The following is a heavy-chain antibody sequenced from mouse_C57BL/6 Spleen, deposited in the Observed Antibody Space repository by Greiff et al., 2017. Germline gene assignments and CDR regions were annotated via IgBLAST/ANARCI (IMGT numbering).Heavy chain of an antibody. Sequence: EVQLQQSVAELVRPGASVKLSCTASGFNIKNTYMHWVKQRPEQGLEWIGRIDPASGSTKYAAKFKGKATLTADKSSNTAYLQLSSLTSEDTAIYYCARATVVPFDYWGQGTTLTVSS. CDR3: ARATVVPFDY. J-gene: IGHJ2*01. CDR1: GFNIKNTY. D-gene: IGHD1-1*01. CDR2: IDPASGST. V-gene: IGHV14-3*01.